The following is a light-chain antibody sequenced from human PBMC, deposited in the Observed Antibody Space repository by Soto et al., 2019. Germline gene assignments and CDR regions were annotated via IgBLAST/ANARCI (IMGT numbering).Light chain of an antibody. Sequence: DIQMTQSPSTLSASVGDRVTITCRASQSISSWLAWYQQKPGQAPKLLIYDASSLGSGVPSRFSGSGSGTAFTLTSIGLQHDDVATCYCQQYRELTFGGGTKVEIK. CDR3: QQYRELT. J-gene: IGKJ4*01. V-gene: IGKV1-5*01. CDR2: DAS. CDR1: QSISSW.